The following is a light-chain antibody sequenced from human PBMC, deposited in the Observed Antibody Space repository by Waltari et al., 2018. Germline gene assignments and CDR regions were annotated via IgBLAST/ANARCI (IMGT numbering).Light chain of an antibody. Sequence: SYELTQPPSVSVSPGQTASIPCSGQELGIRFGCWDPQKPGPSPLLAIYQKGRRPPGIPGQFSGSNSGNTAPLTISGTQAMDEADYYCQAWDRGTWGVFGGGTRLTVL. CDR1: ELGIRF. CDR3: QAWDRGTWGV. CDR2: QKG. J-gene: IGLJ2*01. V-gene: IGLV3-1*01.